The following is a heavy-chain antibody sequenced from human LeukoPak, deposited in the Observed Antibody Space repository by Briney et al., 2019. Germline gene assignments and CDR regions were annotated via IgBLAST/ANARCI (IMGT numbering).Heavy chain of an antibody. CDR1: GGSITGYY. J-gene: IGHJ6*03. CDR2: ISYSGST. Sequence: SETLSLTCTVSGGSITGYYWSWLRQPPGKGREWIGYISYSGSTNYHPSLKSRITISVDTSKNQFSLKLSSVTAADTAVYYCARVPRSYYYYYYMDVWGKGTTVTVSS. CDR3: ARVPRSYYYYYYMDV. V-gene: IGHV4-59*01.